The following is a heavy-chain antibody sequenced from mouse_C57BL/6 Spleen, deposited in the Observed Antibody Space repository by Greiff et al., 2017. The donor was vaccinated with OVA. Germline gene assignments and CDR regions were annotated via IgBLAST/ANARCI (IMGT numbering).Heavy chain of an antibody. CDR1: GYSITSGYD. J-gene: IGHJ1*03. Sequence: VQLQQSGPGMVKPSQSLSLTCTVTGYSITSGYDWHWIRHFPGNKLEWMGYISYSGSTNYNPSLKSRISITHDTSKNHFFLKLNSVTTEDTATYYCAREGYYGSSYGYFDVWGTGTTVTVSS. CDR2: ISYSGST. CDR3: AREGYYGSSYGYFDV. V-gene: IGHV3-1*01. D-gene: IGHD1-1*01.